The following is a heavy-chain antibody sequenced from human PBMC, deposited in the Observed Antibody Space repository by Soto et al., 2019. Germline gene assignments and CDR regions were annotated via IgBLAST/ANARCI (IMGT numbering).Heavy chain of an antibody. CDR3: EGGWGNLSPFDY. Sequence: QVQLQESGPGLVKPSETLSLTCTVSGGSISSYYWSWIRQPPGKGLEWIGHIYYSGSTHYNPSLKSRVTISVDRSKNQFSLKLRSVTAADTAVYYGEGGWGNLSPFDYWGQGTLVTVSS. J-gene: IGHJ4*02. CDR2: IYYSGST. D-gene: IGHD3-16*01. V-gene: IGHV4-59*01. CDR1: GGSISSYY.